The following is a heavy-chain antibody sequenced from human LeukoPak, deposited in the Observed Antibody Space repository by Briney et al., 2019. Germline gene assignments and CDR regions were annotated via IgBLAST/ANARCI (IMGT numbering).Heavy chain of an antibody. J-gene: IGHJ1*01. D-gene: IGHD2-15*01. CDR1: GGSISSYY. CDR2: IYYSGGT. V-gene: IGHV4-59*08. CDR3: ARLTRYCSGGSCYVYFQH. Sequence: SETLSLTCIVSGGSISSYYWSWIRQPPGKGLEWIGNIYYSGGTHYSPSLKSRVTISLDTSKNQFSLRLSSVTAADTAVYYCARLTRYCSGGSCYVYFQHWGQGTLVTVPS.